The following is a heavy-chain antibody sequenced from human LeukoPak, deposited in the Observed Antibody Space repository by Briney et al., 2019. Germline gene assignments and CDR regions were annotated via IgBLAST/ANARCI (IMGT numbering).Heavy chain of an antibody. Sequence: GGSLRLSCAASGFTFNRFWMHWVRQAPGEGLVWVSRIISDGSSTNYADSVKGRFTISRDNAKNTLYLQMNSLRAEDTALYYCAREDVDITVATSGAFDIWGQGTMVTVSS. V-gene: IGHV3-74*01. CDR2: IISDGSST. J-gene: IGHJ3*02. CDR1: GFTFNRFW. CDR3: AREDVDITVATSGAFDI. D-gene: IGHD6-19*01.